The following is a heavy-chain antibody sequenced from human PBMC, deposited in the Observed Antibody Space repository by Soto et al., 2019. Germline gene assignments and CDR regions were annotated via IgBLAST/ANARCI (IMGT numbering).Heavy chain of an antibody. CDR1: GYSFTSYW. Sequence: GESLKLSCKGSGYSFTSYWIGWVRQMPGKGLEWMGIIYPGDSDTRYSPSFQGQVTISADKSISTAYLQWSSLKASDTAMYYCARRGGTGTIYYYYGMDVWGQGTTVTSP. J-gene: IGHJ6*02. CDR3: ARRGGTGTIYYYYGMDV. V-gene: IGHV5-51*01. D-gene: IGHD1-7*01. CDR2: IYPGDSDT.